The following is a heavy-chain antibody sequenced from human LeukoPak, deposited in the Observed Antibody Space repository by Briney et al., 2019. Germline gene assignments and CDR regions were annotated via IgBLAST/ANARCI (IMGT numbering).Heavy chain of an antibody. CDR3: ARAYCVGDCSVLHIYFDN. CDR1: GYSISSGYF. J-gene: IGHJ4*02. D-gene: IGHD2-21*02. CDR2: IYHSVTT. Sequence: SETLSLTCSVSGYSISSGYFWGWMRQPPGKGLEWIGSIYHSVTTHYNPSLKSRVTISLDTSKNQFSLKLSSVTAADTTVYYCARAYCVGDCSVLHIYFDNWGQGTLVTVSS. V-gene: IGHV4-38-2*02.